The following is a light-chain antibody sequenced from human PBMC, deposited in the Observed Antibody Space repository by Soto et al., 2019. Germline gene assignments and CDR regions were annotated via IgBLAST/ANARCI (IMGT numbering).Light chain of an antibody. CDR1: QTSATY. J-gene: IGKJ1*01. Sequence: DIQMTQSPSSLSASVGDRVTITCRASQTSATYINWYQQKSGSAPRLLIYEASGLQSGVPSRFSGSGSGTHFVLTISNFQPEDSATYFYQQTYTNPQTFGQGTKVEIK. V-gene: IGKV1-39*01. CDR2: EAS. CDR3: QQTYTNPQT.